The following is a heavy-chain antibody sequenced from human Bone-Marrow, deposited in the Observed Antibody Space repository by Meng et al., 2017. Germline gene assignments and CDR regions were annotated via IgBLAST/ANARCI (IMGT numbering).Heavy chain of an antibody. CDR1: GYTFTSYY. Sequence: ASVKVSCKASGYTFTSYYMHWVRQAPGQGLEWRGIINPSGGSTSYAQKFQGRVTMTRDMSTSTVYMELSSLRSEDTAVYYCARDSPFYYYGRDVWGQGTTVTVSS. CDR2: INPSGGST. CDR3: ARDSPFYYYGRDV. J-gene: IGHJ6*02. V-gene: IGHV1-46*01.